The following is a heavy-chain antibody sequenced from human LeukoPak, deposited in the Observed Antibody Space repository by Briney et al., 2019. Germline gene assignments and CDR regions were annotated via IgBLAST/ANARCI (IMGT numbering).Heavy chain of an antibody. V-gene: IGHV3-7*03. J-gene: IGHJ4*02. Sequence: GGSLRLSCAASGFTFSSYWMSWVRQAPGKGLEWVANIKQDGSGKYYVDSVKGRFTISRDNAKNSLYLQMNSLRAEDTALYYCAKGRGGDITTAIREDYWGQGTLVTVSS. D-gene: IGHD3-22*01. CDR3: AKGRGGDITTAIREDY. CDR2: IKQDGSGK. CDR1: GFTFSSYW.